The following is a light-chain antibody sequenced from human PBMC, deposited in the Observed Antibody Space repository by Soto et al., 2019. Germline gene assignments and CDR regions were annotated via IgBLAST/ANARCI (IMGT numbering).Light chain of an antibody. CDR2: EAT. CDR3: CAYAGGGTVV. V-gene: IGLV2-23*01. CDR1: SNDVGRYNL. J-gene: IGLJ3*02. Sequence: QSALTQPASVSGSPEQSITISCTGTSNDVGRYNLVSWYQQHPGKAPQVMIYEATKRPSGVSNRFSGSKSGNTASLTISGLQAEDEADYYCCAYAGGGTVVFGGGTKLTVL.